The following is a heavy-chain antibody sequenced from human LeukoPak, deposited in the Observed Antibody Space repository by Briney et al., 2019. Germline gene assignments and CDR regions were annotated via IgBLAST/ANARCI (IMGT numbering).Heavy chain of an antibody. CDR2: IYPGDSDT. CDR3: ARSQGYCSGDSCLQGDWFDP. D-gene: IGHD2-15*01. J-gene: IGHJ5*02. Sequence: GESLQISCKGSGYSFTNYWIGWVRQMPGKGLEWMGIIYPGDSDTRYSPSFQGQVTISADKSIRIAYLQWSSLKASDTAMYYCARSQGYCSGDSCLQGDWFDPWGQGTLVIVSS. V-gene: IGHV5-51*01. CDR1: GYSFTNYW.